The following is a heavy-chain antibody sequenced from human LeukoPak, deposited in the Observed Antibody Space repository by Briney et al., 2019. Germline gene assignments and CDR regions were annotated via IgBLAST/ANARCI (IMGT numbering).Heavy chain of an antibody. CDR2: IYYSGST. CDR1: GGSISSYY. D-gene: IGHD3-16*01. J-gene: IGHJ4*02. V-gene: IGHV4-59*01. Sequence: SETLSLTCTVSGGSISSYYWSWIRQPPGKGLEWIGYIYYSGSTNYNPSLKSRVTISVDTSKNQFSLKLSSVTAADTAVYYCARAPYARLFDYWGQGTLVTVSS. CDR3: ARAPYARLFDY.